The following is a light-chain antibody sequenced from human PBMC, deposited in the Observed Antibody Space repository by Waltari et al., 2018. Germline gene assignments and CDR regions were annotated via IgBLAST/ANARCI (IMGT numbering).Light chain of an antibody. Sequence: EIVLTQSPGTLFLFPGERATLSCRARQSVSNYLAWYQQKPGQAPRLLIYDASSRATGIPARFSGSGSGTDFTLTISSLEPEDFAVYYCQQRSNSPITFGQGTRLEIK. CDR2: DAS. V-gene: IGKV3-11*01. J-gene: IGKJ5*01. CDR3: QQRSNSPIT. CDR1: QSVSNY.